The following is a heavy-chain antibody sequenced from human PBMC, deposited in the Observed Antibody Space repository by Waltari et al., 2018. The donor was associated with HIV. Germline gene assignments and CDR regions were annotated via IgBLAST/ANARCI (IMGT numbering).Heavy chain of an antibody. J-gene: IGHJ4*02. CDR2: INNGGTNT. Sequence: VHGGGSLRLSCAASGFTFSSYAMSWVRQAPGKGLEWVSTINNGGTNTYYADSVKGRFTISRDNSKSTVFLQMNSLRAEDTAVYHCTRDSSYYYGSGSYPHYWGQGTLVTVSS. CDR1: GFTFSSYA. V-gene: IGHV3-23*01. D-gene: IGHD3-10*01. CDR3: TRDSSYYYGSGSYPHY.